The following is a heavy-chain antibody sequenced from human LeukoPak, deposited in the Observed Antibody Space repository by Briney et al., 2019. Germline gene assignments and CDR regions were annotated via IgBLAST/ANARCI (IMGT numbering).Heavy chain of an antibody. CDR3: ARDHLVVPGGYEDHYYGMDV. Sequence: ASVKGSCKASGYTFTAYYMHWVRQAPGQGLEWMGWINPNSGGTNYAQKFQGRVTMTRDTSISTANMELSRLRSDDTAVYYCARDHLVVPGGYEDHYYGMDVWGQGTTVTVSS. CDR2: INPNSGGT. V-gene: IGHV1-2*02. D-gene: IGHD2-2*01. J-gene: IGHJ6*02. CDR1: GYTFTAYY.